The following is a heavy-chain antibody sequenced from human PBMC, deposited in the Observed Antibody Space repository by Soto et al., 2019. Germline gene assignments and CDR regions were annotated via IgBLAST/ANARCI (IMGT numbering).Heavy chain of an antibody. V-gene: IGHV1-69*12. Sequence: QVQLVQSGAEVKKPGSSGKVSCKASGGTFSSYATSWGRQALGKGLEWMGGIIPIFGTANYAQKFQGRVTITADESTSTAYMELSSLRSEDTAVYYCAKGGIVGATGYWGQGTLVTVSS. J-gene: IGHJ4*02. CDR1: GGTFSSYA. CDR2: IIPIFGTA. CDR3: AKGGIVGATGY. D-gene: IGHD1-26*01.